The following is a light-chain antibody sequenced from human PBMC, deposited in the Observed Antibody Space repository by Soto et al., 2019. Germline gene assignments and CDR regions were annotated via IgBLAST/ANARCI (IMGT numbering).Light chain of an antibody. CDR3: QQYNSYLFT. J-gene: IGKJ3*01. V-gene: IGKV1-5*01. Sequence: DIQMTQSPSTLSASVGDRVTITCRASQSISSWLAWYQQKPGKAPKLLIYDASSLESGVPSRFSGSGSGTEFPLTISSLQPDDCATYYCQQYNSYLFTFGPGTKVDIK. CDR1: QSISSW. CDR2: DAS.